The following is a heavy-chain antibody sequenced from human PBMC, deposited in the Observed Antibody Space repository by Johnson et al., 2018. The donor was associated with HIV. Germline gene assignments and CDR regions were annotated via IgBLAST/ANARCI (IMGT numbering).Heavy chain of an antibody. CDR1: GFTFSRYA. CDR2: ISYDGSNK. J-gene: IGHJ3*02. V-gene: IGHV3-30*04. Sequence: VQLVESGGGVVQPGRSLRLSCAASGFTFSRYAMHWVRQAPVKGLEWVAVISYDGSNKYYADSVKARFTISRDNSKNTLYLQMNSLRTEDTTVYYCASDILFGTTRFDHDAFDIWGQGTMVTVSS. D-gene: IGHD1-1*01. CDR3: ASDILFGTTRFDHDAFDI.